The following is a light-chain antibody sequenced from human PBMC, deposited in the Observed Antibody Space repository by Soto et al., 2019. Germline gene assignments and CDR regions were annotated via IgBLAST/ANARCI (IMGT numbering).Light chain of an antibody. CDR3: QQYNNWPSIT. CDR2: GAS. CDR1: QSVNNN. V-gene: IGKV3-15*01. Sequence: EIVMTQSPATLSVSPGERATLSCRASQSVNNNLAWYQKKPGQAPRLLIFGASTRATGIPARFSGSGSGTEFTLTISSLQSEDFAVYYCQQYNNWPSITFGQGTRRRL. J-gene: IGKJ5*01.